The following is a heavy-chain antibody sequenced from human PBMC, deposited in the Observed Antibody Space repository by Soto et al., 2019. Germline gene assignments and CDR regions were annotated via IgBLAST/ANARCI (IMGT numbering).Heavy chain of an antibody. V-gene: IGHV5-51*01. CDR1: GYSFTSYW. D-gene: IGHD2-2*01. CDR3: ARADCISTSCHILAFEI. Sequence: GESLKISCKGSGYSFTSYWIGWVRQMPGKGLEWVGIIYPGDSDTRYSPSFQGQVTISADKSISTAYLQWSSLKASDTAMYYCARADCISTSCHILAFEIWGQGTMVTVSS. CDR2: IYPGDSDT. J-gene: IGHJ3*02.